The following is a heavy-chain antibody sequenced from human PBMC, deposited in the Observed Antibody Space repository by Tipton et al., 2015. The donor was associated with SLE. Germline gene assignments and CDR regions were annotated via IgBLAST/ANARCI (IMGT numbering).Heavy chain of an antibody. D-gene: IGHD5/OR15-5a*01. V-gene: IGHV4-34*01. CDR2: INHSGST. Sequence: TLSLTCAVYGGSFSGYYWSWIRQPPGKGLEWIGEINHSGSTNYNPSLKSRVTISVDTSKNQFSLKLSSVTAADTAVYYCARGPLLDPRGRGTLVTVSS. CDR3: ARGPLLDP. J-gene: IGHJ2*01. CDR1: GGSFSGYY.